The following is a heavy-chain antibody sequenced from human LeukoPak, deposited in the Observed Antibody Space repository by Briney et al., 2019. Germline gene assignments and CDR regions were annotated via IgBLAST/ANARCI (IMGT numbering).Heavy chain of an antibody. Sequence: GRSLRLSCAASGFTFSSYGMHWVRQAPGKGLEWVTFISFDGSYKYYPDSVKGRFTISRDNSKNTLYLQMNSLRAEDTAVYYCAKARGLLWFGELFILDYWGQGTLVTVSS. CDR1: GFTFSSYG. J-gene: IGHJ4*02. V-gene: IGHV3-30*18. CDR2: ISFDGSYK. D-gene: IGHD3-10*01. CDR3: AKARGLLWFGELFILDY.